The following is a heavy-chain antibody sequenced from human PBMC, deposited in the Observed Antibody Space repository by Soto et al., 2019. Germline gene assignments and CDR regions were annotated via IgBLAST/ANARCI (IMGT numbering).Heavy chain of an antibody. CDR2: IYPGDSDT. J-gene: IGHJ4*02. V-gene: IGHV5-51*01. Sequence: GESLKISCKGSGYSFTSYWIGWVRQMPGKGLEWMGIIYPGDSDTRYSPSFQGQVTISADKSISTAYLQWSSLKASDTAMYYCARFNFGATPPAEYSFDYWCPGPLVTVAS. D-gene: IGHD1-26*01. CDR3: ARFNFGATPPAEYSFDY. CDR1: GYSFTSYW.